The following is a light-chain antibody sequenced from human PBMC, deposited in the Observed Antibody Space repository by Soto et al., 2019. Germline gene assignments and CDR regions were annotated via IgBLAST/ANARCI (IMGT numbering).Light chain of an antibody. J-gene: IGKJ1*01. CDR1: QSISDS. CDR3: QQYNVYPWT. CDR2: EAS. Sequence: DIQMTQSPSTLSASVGDRVTITCRASQSISDSLAWYQQKPGKAPKLLIYEASSLKSGVPSRFSGSRSGTEYTLTISSLQPDDFATYYCQQYNVYPWTFGQGTKVEIK. V-gene: IGKV1-5*03.